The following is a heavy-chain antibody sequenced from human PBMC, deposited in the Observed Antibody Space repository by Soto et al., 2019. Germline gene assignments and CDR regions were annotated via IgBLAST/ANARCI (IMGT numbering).Heavy chain of an antibody. V-gene: IGHV4-34*01. CDR2: INHSGST. J-gene: IGHJ6*02. Sequence: SETLSLTCAVYGGSFSGYYWSWIRQPPGKGLEWIGEINHSGSTNYNPSLKSRVTISVDTSKNQFSLKLSSVTAADTAVYYCARLDYSPPYYYGMDVWGQGTKVPVSS. D-gene: IGHD4-4*01. CDR3: ARLDYSPPYYYGMDV. CDR1: GGSFSGYY.